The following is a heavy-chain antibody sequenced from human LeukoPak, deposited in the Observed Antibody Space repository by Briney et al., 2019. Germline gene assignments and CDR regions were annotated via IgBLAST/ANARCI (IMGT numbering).Heavy chain of an antibody. CDR3: AKGGGYDYHRMVSDY. V-gene: IGHV3-23*01. Sequence: GGSLRLSCAASGFTFSSYAMSWVRQAPGKGLEWVSAISGSGGSTYYADSVKGRFTISRDNSKNTLYLQMNSLRAEDTAVYYCAKGGGYDYHRMVSDYWGQGTLVTVSS. CDR1: GFTFSSYA. J-gene: IGHJ4*02. CDR2: ISGSGGST. D-gene: IGHD5-12*01.